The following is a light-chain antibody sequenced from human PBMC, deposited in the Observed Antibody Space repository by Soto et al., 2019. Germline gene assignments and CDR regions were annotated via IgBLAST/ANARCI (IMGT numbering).Light chain of an antibody. CDR3: YSYAGENLYV. J-gene: IGLJ1*01. Sequence: QSVLTQPASVSASPGQSITIPCTGTSSDVGSYNLVSWFQQHPGKVPKLLIYEGTKRPSGLSDSFSGSKSGTTASLPISGLQAEDEAHYYCYSYAGENLYVFGNGTKVTVL. CDR2: EGT. CDR1: SSDVGSYNL. V-gene: IGLV2-23*01.